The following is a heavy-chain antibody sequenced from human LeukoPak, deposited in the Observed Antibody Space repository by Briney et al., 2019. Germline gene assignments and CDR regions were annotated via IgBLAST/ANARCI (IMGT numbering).Heavy chain of an antibody. CDR3: ARESSVAGTTGGGTLYYYYYMDV. Sequence: GGSLRLSCAASVCTFSSYWMSWVRQAPGKGLEWVANIKQDGSEKYYVDSVKGRFTISRDNAKNSLYLQMNSLRAEDTAVYYCARESSVAGTTGGGTLYYYYYMDVWGKGTTVTVSS. J-gene: IGHJ6*03. CDR2: IKQDGSEK. CDR1: VCTFSSYW. D-gene: IGHD6-19*01. V-gene: IGHV3-7*01.